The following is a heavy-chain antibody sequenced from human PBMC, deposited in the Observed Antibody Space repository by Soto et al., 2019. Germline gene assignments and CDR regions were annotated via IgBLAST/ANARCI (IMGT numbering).Heavy chain of an antibody. Sequence: GGSLRLSCAASGFTFSSYAMSWVRQAPGMGLEWVSAISGSGGSTYYADSVKGRFTISRDNSKNTLFPQMNSLRAEDTALYYCVKDTEVLLYFGDYGRVDVSGQGTSLTVSS. CDR2: ISGSGGST. V-gene: IGHV3-23*01. J-gene: IGHJ6*02. D-gene: IGHD3-9*01. CDR1: GFTFSSYA. CDR3: VKDTEVLLYFGDYGRVDV.